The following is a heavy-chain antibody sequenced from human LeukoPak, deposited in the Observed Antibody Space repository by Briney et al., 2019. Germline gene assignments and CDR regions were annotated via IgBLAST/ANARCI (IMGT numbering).Heavy chain of an antibody. CDR2: IWYDGSNK. D-gene: IGHD3-22*01. Sequence: GGSLRPSCAASGFTFSSYGMHWVRQAPGKGLEWVAFIWYDGSNKYYADSVKGRFTISRDNSKNNLYLQMNSLRAEDTAIYYCARALGYYDPRAALHIWGQGTMVTVSS. J-gene: IGHJ3*02. CDR3: ARALGYYDPRAALHI. CDR1: GFTFSSYG. V-gene: IGHV3-33*01.